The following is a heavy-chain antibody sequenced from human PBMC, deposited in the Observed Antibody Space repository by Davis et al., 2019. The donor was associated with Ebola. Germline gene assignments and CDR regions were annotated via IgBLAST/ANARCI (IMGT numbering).Heavy chain of an antibody. J-gene: IGHJ6*02. D-gene: IGHD6-19*01. V-gene: IGHV3-30*04. CDR3: ARDIGYSDGWPDYYYYGMDV. CDR1: AFTFSLFA. Sequence: PGGSLRLSCAASAFTFSLFAMHWVRQAPGKGLQWVAVVSYDGRHKYYADFVKGRFTISRDNSKNTFNLQMNSLTAEDTAVYYCARDIGYSDGWPDYYYYGMDVWGQGTTVTVSS. CDR2: VSYDGRHK.